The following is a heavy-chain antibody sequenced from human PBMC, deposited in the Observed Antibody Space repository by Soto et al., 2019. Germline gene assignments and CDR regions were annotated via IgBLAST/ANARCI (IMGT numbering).Heavy chain of an antibody. V-gene: IGHV1-69*02. J-gene: IGHJ4*02. Sequence: ASVKVSCKASGGTFSSYTISWVRQAPGQGLEWMGRIIPILGIANYAQKFQGRVTITADKSTSTAYMELSSLRSEDTAVYYCASQGGSGSAYYFDYWGQGTLVTVSS. CDR2: IIPILGIA. D-gene: IGHD1-26*01. CDR3: ASQGGSGSAYYFDY. CDR1: GGTFSSYT.